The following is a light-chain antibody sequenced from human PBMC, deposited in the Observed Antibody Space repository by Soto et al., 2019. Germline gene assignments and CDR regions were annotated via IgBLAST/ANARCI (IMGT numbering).Light chain of an antibody. V-gene: IGKV1-12*01. CDR3: QQSNNHPIS. J-gene: IGKJ5*01. Sequence: DNQLTQSPSSISASVGDRVTITCRASQAVNSWLAWVQQKPGMAPKLVIYDVSSLQSGVPSRFSGSGSGTEFTLTISSLQPEDFATYYCQQSNNHPISFGQGTRLEI. CDR1: QAVNSW. CDR2: DVS.